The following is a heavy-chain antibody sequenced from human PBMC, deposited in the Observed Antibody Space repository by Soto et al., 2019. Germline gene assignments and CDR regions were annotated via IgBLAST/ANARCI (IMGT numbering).Heavy chain of an antibody. CDR2: ISSSGSTI. Sequence: SLRLSCAASGFTLSSYEMNWVRQAPGKGLEWVSYISSSGSTIYYADSVKGRFTISRDNAKNSLYLQMNSLRAEDTAVYYCARDYCSGGSCYFPNAFDIWGQGTMVTVSS. CDR3: ARDYCSGGSCYFPNAFDI. CDR1: GFTLSSYE. D-gene: IGHD2-15*01. V-gene: IGHV3-48*03. J-gene: IGHJ3*02.